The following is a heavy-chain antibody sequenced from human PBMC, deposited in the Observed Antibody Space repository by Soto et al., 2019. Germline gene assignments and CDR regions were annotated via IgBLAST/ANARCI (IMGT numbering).Heavy chain of an antibody. Sequence: QVQLQESGPGLVKPSETLSLTCTVSGGSISTYSWNWIRQAPGKGLEWIGYIYYSGSTNYNPSLTSRLTITIDTSMNQFSLKLVSVTAADTAVYFCARRVLPAAQISSDNCFDPWGQGTLVTVSP. D-gene: IGHD3-10*01. CDR2: IYYSGST. CDR3: ARRVLPAAQISSDNCFDP. J-gene: IGHJ5*02. V-gene: IGHV4-59*01. CDR1: GGSISTYS.